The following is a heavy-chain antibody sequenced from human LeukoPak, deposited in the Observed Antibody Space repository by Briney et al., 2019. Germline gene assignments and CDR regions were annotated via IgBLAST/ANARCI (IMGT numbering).Heavy chain of an antibody. Sequence: AGRSLRLSCAASGFTFSNYGMHWVRQAPGKGLERVAVISYDGSNKYYADSVKGRFTISRDNSKNTLYLQMNSLRAEDTAVYYCAKNQDAGYSSSCLDYWGQGTLVTVSS. CDR1: GFTFSNYG. D-gene: IGHD6-13*01. V-gene: IGHV3-30*18. CDR3: AKNQDAGYSSSCLDY. J-gene: IGHJ4*02. CDR2: ISYDGSNK.